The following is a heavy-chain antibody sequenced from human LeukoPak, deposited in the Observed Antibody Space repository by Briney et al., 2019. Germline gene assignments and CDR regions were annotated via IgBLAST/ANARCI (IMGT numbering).Heavy chain of an antibody. J-gene: IGHJ4*02. V-gene: IGHV3-48*03. CDR3: AKVGSSSWYPVFDY. D-gene: IGHD6-13*01. Sequence: GGSLRLSCAASGFTFSSYEMNWVRQAPGKGLEWVSYISSSGSTIYYADSVKGRFTISRDNAKNSLYLQMNSLRAEDTTVYYCAKVGSSSWYPVFDYWGQGTLVTVSS. CDR2: ISSSGSTI. CDR1: GFTFSSYE.